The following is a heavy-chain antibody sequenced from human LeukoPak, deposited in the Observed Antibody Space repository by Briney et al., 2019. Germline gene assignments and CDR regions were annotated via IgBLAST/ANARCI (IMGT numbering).Heavy chain of an antibody. Sequence: GGSLRLSCAASGFTFSSYGMHWVRQAPGKGLEWVAVIWYDGSNKYYADSVKGRFTISRDNSKNTLYLQMNSLRAEDTAAYYCARGKYCSSTSCWDDAFDIWGQGTMVTVSS. CDR1: GFTFSSYG. D-gene: IGHD2-2*01. CDR2: IWYDGSNK. V-gene: IGHV3-33*01. J-gene: IGHJ3*02. CDR3: ARGKYCSSTSCWDDAFDI.